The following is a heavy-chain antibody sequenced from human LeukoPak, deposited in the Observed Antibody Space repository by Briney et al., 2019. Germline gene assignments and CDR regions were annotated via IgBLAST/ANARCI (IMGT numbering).Heavy chain of an antibody. CDR2: ISSSSSYI. J-gene: IGHJ6*02. CDR3: ARDLGYCSSTSCPNYYGMDV. Sequence: PGGSLRLSCAASGFTFSSYSMNWVRQAPGKGLEWVSSISSSSSYIYYADSVKGRFTISRDNAKNSLYLQMNSLRAEDTAVYYCARDLGYCSSTSCPNYYGMDVWGQGTTVTVSS. D-gene: IGHD2-2*03. V-gene: IGHV3-21*01. CDR1: GFTFSSYS.